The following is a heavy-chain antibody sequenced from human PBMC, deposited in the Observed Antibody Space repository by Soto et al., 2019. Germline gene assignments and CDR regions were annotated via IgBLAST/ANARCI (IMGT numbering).Heavy chain of an antibody. V-gene: IGHV4-61*08. CDR2: IYYSGNT. Sequence: ETLSLTCAVSGGSISSGGYYWSWIRQPPGKGLEWIGYIYYSGNTNYNPSLKSRVTMTRDTSTSTVYMELSSLRSEDTAVYYCARDAAAGSDYWGQGTLVTVSS. D-gene: IGHD6-13*01. CDR1: GGSISSGGYY. J-gene: IGHJ4*02. CDR3: ARDAAAGSDY.